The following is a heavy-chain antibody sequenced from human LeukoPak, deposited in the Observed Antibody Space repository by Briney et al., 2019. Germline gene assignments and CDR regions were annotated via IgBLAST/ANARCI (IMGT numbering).Heavy chain of an antibody. CDR1: GYSFTSYW. CDR3: ARGERHYDILTGYSNTPWCFDL. CDR2: IYPGDSDT. J-gene: IGHJ2*01. D-gene: IGHD3-9*01. Sequence: GESLKISCKGSGYSFTSYWIGWVRQMPGKGLEWMGIIYPGDSDTRYSPSFQGQVTISADKSISTAYLQWSSLKASDTAMYYCARGERHYDILTGYSNTPWCFDLWGRGTLVTVSS. V-gene: IGHV5-51*01.